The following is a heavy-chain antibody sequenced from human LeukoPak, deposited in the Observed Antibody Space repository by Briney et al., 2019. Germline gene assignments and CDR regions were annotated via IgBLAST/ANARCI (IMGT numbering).Heavy chain of an antibody. CDR3: ASCSLAWYYFDY. CDR1: GGSICSGDYY. D-gene: IGHD2-8*02. V-gene: IGHV4-30-4*08. Sequence: PSQTLSLTXTVSGGSICSGDYYWSWIRQPPGKGLEWIGYIYYSGSTYYNPSLKSRVTISVDTSKNQFSLKLSSVTAADTAVYYCASCSLAWYYFDYWGQGTLVTVSS. J-gene: IGHJ4*02. CDR2: IYYSGST.